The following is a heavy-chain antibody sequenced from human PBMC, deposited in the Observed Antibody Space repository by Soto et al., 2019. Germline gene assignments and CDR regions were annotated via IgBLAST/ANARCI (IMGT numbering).Heavy chain of an antibody. Sequence: PGGSLRLSCSASGFTFNNCAMHWVRQIPGKGLEYVSAISGDGDTIYYADSVKGRFTISRDNSKNTLYLLVTSLRAEDTAIYYCVKGGRTKVTEFDFWGQGPLGTVS. V-gene: IGHV3-64D*06. CDR2: ISGDGDTI. D-gene: IGHD4-4*01. J-gene: IGHJ4*02. CDR1: GFTFNNCA. CDR3: VKGGRTKVTEFDF.